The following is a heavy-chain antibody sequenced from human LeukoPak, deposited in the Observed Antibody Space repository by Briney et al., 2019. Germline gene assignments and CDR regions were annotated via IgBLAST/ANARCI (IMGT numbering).Heavy chain of an antibody. J-gene: IGHJ5*02. CDR1: GGSFSGYY. CDR3: ARERISIAVAGRRYRNWFDP. D-gene: IGHD6-19*01. Sequence: SETLSLTCAVYGGSFSGYYWSWIRQPPGKGLEWIGEINQSGRPNYPPSLKSRFTISVDTSKNQFSLKLSSVTAADTAVYYCARERISIAVAGRRYRNWFDPWGQGTLVTVSS. CDR2: INQSGRP. V-gene: IGHV4-34*01.